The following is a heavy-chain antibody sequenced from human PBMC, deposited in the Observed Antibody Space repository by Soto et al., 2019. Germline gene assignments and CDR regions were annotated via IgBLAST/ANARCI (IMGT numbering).Heavy chain of an antibody. CDR2: ISWNSGTV. CDR1: GFRFDDFA. V-gene: IGHV3-9*01. J-gene: IGHJ3*02. Sequence: EIQLAESGGGLVQPGRSLRLSCEGSGFRFDDFAMHWVRQTPGKGLEWVSGISWNSGTVAYADSVMGRFTISRDNAKNSLHLQMNSLRAEDTALYYCAKDRRPIAVAGAIDNWGQGTMVTVSS. CDR3: AKDRRPIAVAGAIDN. D-gene: IGHD6-19*01.